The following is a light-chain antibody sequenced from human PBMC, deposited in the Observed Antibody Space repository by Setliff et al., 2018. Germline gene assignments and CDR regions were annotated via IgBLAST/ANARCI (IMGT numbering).Light chain of an antibody. J-gene: IGLJ1*01. CDR1: SIYFRRHDY. CDR2: EVK. V-gene: IGLV2-8*01. Sequence: QSALPQSPSASGSPGQSVTISCTGTSIYFRRHDYISWYQQHPGKAPKLLLYEVKKRPSGVPDRFSGSKSDNTASLTVSGLQAEDEADYYCSSHGGSNNWSVFGSGTKVTVL. CDR3: SSHGGSNNWSV.